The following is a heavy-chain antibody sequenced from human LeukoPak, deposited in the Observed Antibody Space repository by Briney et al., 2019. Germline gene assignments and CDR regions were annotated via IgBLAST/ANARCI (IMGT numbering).Heavy chain of an antibody. Sequence: SETLSLTCTVSGGSTSNYFCTWLRQSAGKGLEWIGRIHTSGSTNYNPSLKSRVSMSVDTSKNQFSPKLSSVTAADTAVYYCARNPEGHGYYFDYWGQGALVTVSS. CDR2: IHTSGST. CDR3: ARNPEGHGYYFDY. CDR1: GGSTSNYF. D-gene: IGHD3-3*01. V-gene: IGHV4-4*07. J-gene: IGHJ4*02.